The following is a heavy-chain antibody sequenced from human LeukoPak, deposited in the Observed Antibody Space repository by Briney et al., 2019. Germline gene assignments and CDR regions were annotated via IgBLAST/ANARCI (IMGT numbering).Heavy chain of an antibody. CDR1: GFTFSSYS. CDR2: ISISDTTI. CDR3: AREPCSSTNCRIFDS. Sequence: GGSLRLSCAASGFTFSSYSMSWIRQAPGKGLEWVSYISISDTTIYYADSVKGRFTISRDNAKNSLYLQMDSLRAEDTAVYYCAREPCSSTNCRIFDSWGQGTLVTVSS. V-gene: IGHV3-48*04. J-gene: IGHJ4*02. D-gene: IGHD2-2*01.